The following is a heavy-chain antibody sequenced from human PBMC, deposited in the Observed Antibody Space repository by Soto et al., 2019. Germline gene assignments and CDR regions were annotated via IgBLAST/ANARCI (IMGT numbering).Heavy chain of an antibody. CDR3: TRRDRESSGGHYSAY. CDR2: ISGSGGST. J-gene: IGHJ4*02. D-gene: IGHD3-22*01. V-gene: IGHV3-23*01. CDR1: GFTFSSYA. Sequence: EVLLLESGGGLVQPGGSLRLSCAASGFTFSSYAMNWVRQAPGKGLEWVSAISGSGGSTYYADSVKGRFTISRDNAKNSLNRQMNSLRAEDTAVYYCTRRDRESSGGHYSAYWGKGTLVTVSS.